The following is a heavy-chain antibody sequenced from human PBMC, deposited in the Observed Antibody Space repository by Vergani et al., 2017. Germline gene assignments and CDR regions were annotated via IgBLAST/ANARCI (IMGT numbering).Heavy chain of an antibody. CDR2: INPSGGST. Sequence: QVQLVQSGAEVKKPGASVKVSCKASGYTFTSYYMPWVRQAPGQGLEWMGIINPSGGSTSYAQKVQGRVTMTRDTSTSTVYMELSSLRSADTAVYYCARVISSTNYYYYYMDVWGKGTTVTVSS. CDR3: ARVISSTNYYYYYMDV. D-gene: IGHD6-13*01. V-gene: IGHV1-46*01. J-gene: IGHJ6*03. CDR1: GYTFTSYY.